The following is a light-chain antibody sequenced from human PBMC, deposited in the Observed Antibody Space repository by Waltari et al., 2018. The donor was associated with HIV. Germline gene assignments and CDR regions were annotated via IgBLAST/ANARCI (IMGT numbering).Light chain of an antibody. V-gene: IGLV1-44*01. CDR1: NSNIGSNT. Sequence: QSVPTQPPSASGTPGQRVTISCSGRNSNIGSNTVNWYQQLPGTAPKLLIYGNTQRPSGVPDRFSGSKSGTSASLAISGLQSEDEADYYCAAWDDSLNGEVVFGGGTKLTVL. CDR3: AAWDDSLNGEVV. J-gene: IGLJ2*01. CDR2: GNT.